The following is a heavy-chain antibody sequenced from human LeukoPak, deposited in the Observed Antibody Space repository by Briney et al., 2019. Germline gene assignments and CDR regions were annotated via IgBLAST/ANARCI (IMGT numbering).Heavy chain of an antibody. D-gene: IGHD4-17*01. Sequence: SETLSLTCTVSGGSISSSSYYWGWIRQPPGKGLEWIGRIYTSGSTNYNPSLKSRVTMSVDTSKNQFSLKLSSVTAADTAVYYCARGPLGDEFADAFDIWGQGTMVTVSS. CDR3: ARGPLGDEFADAFDI. V-gene: IGHV4-39*07. CDR2: IYTSGST. CDR1: GGSISSSSYY. J-gene: IGHJ3*02.